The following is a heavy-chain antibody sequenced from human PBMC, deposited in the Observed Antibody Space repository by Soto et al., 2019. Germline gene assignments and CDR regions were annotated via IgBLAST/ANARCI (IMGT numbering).Heavy chain of an antibody. D-gene: IGHD2-2*01. V-gene: IGHV4-31*03. J-gene: IGHJ4*02. Sequence: SETLSLTCTVSGFSITTGGYYWNWIRQHPGKGLEWIGHIYYSGTTFYNPSLRSRFTIAIDTSKNQISLRVRSVTAADTAVYYCARDRSSSLDSWGQGALVTVSS. CDR1: GFSITTGGYY. CDR3: ARDRSSSLDS. CDR2: IYYSGTT.